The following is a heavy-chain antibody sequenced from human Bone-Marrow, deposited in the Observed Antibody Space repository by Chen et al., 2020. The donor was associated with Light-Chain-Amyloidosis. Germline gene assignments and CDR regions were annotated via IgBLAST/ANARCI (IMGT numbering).Heavy chain of an antibody. V-gene: IGHV3-7*05. CDR2: IKEEASET. J-gene: IGHJ3*01. Sequence: EVQLVESGGGLVQPGGSLRLSCAASGFDFRNYWMSWIRQAPGKGLERVATIKEEASETIYVGSVRGRFTISRDNAKKSLYLQMNSLGAEDTAVYYCARVGGYYDGGGFWVNYAFDFWGQGTLVAVSS. CDR3: ARVGGYYDGGGFWVNYAFDF. D-gene: IGHD3-22*01. CDR1: GFDFRNYW.